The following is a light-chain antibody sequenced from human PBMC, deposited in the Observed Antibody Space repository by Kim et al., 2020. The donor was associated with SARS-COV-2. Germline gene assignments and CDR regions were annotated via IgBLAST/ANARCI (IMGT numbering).Light chain of an antibody. CDR3: CSYAGSYTWV. Sequence: GQSVTIACTGTSSDVGGYSYVSWYQQHPGKAPKLSIYDINKRPSGVPDRFSGSKSGNTASLTISGLQAEDEADYYCCSYAGSYTWVFGGGTQLTVL. CDR1: SSDVGGYSY. V-gene: IGLV2-11*01. CDR2: DIN. J-gene: IGLJ3*02.